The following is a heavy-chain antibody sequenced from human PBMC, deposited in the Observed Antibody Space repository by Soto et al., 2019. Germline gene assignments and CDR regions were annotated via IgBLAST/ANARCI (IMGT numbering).Heavy chain of an antibody. CDR2: IYYSGST. D-gene: IGHD3-10*01. V-gene: IGHV4-59*01. Sequence: SETLSLTCTVCGGSISSYYWSWIRQPPGKGLEWIGYIYYSGSTNYNPSLKSRVTISVDTSKNQFSLKLSSVTAADTAVYYCARVPYYGSGSYPKYYYYYGMDVWGQGTTVTVS. J-gene: IGHJ6*02. CDR1: GGSISSYY. CDR3: ARVPYYGSGSYPKYYYYYGMDV.